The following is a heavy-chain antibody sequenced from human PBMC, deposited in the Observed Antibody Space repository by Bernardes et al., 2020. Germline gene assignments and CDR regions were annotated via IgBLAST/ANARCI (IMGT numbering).Heavy chain of an antibody. J-gene: IGHJ4*02. Sequence: SETLSLTCAVYGGSFSGYYWSWIRQPPGKGLEWIGYIYYSGSTNYNPSLKSRVTISVDTSKNQFSLKLSSVTAADTAVYYCARYSSSWYAIDYWGQGTLVTVSS. CDR1: GGSFSGYY. V-gene: IGHV4-59*01. CDR3: ARYSSSWYAIDY. D-gene: IGHD6-13*01. CDR2: IYYSGST.